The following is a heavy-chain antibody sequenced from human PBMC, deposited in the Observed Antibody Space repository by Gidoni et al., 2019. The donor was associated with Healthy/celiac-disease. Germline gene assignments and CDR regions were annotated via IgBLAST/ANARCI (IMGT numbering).Heavy chain of an antibody. V-gene: IGHV3-23*01. CDR1: GFTFSGYA. CDR3: AKVAAAATRVFYFDY. J-gene: IGHJ4*02. D-gene: IGHD6-13*01. Sequence: EVQLLESGGGLVQPGGSLRPSCAASGFTFSGYAMSWVRQAPGKGLGWVSAISGSGGSTYYADSVKGRFTISRDNSKNTLYLQMNSLRAEDTAVYYCAKVAAAATRVFYFDYWGQGTLVTVSS. CDR2: ISGSGGST.